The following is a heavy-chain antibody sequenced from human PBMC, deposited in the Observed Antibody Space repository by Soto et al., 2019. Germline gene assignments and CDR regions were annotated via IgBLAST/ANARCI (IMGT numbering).Heavy chain of an antibody. CDR2: IYYSGST. V-gene: IGHV4-30-4*01. D-gene: IGHD3-22*01. J-gene: IGHJ4*02. Sequence: SETLSLTCTVSGGSISSGDYYWSWIRQPPGKGLEWIGYIYYSGSTYYNPSLKSRVTISVDTSKNQFSLKLSSVTAADTAVYYCARVRGDYYDSSGVIDYWGQGTLDTVSS. CDR3: ARVRGDYYDSSGVIDY. CDR1: GGSISSGDYY.